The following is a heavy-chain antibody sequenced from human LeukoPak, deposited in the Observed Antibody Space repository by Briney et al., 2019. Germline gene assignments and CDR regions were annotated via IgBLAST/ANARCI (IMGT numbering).Heavy chain of an antibody. V-gene: IGHV1-2*04. Sequence: ASVKVSCKASGYTFTGYYMHRVRQAPGQGLEWMGWINPNSGGTNYAQKFQGWVTMTRDTSISTAYMELSRLRSEDTAVYYCAREGSSGCSGGSCYASWFDPWGQGTLVTVSS. CDR3: AREGSSGCSGGSCYASWFDP. D-gene: IGHD2-15*01. CDR1: GYTFTGYY. J-gene: IGHJ5*02. CDR2: INPNSGGT.